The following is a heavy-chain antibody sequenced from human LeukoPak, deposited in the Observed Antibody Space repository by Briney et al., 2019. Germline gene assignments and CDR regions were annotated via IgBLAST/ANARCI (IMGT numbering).Heavy chain of an antibody. J-gene: IGHJ4*02. CDR2: INPNSGGT. D-gene: IGHD2-2*02. V-gene: IGHV1-2*02. CDR3: ARVPMPAAIRYFDY. CDR1: GYTFTGYY. Sequence: ASAKVSCKASGYTFTGYYMHWVRQAPGQGLEWMGWINPNSGGTNYAQKFQGRVTMTRDTSISTAYMELSRLRSDDTAVYYCARVPMPAAIRYFDYWGQGTLVTVSS.